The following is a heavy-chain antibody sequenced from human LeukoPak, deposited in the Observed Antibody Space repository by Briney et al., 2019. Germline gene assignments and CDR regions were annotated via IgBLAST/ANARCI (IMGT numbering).Heavy chain of an antibody. Sequence: GASVKVSCKASGGTFSSYAISWVRQAPGQGLEWMGRIIPIFGTANYAQKFQGRVTITTDESTSTAYMELSSLRSDDTAVYYCARVLGGAFDIWGQGTMVTVSS. V-gene: IGHV1-69*05. CDR1: GGTFSSYA. J-gene: IGHJ3*02. CDR2: IIPIFGTA. CDR3: ARVLGGAFDI.